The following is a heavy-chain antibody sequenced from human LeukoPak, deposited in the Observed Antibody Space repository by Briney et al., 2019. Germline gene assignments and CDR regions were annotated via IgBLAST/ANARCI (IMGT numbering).Heavy chain of an antibody. CDR2: ISAYNGNT. Sequence: ASVKVSCKASGYTFTSYGISWVRQAPGQGLEWMGWISAYNGNTNYAQKFQGRVTITADESTSTAYMELSSLRSEDTAVYYCARGTQGPHVLRFLEWSYNWFDPWGQGTLVTVSS. V-gene: IGHV1-18*01. CDR3: ARGTQGPHVLRFLEWSYNWFDP. CDR1: GYTFTSYG. J-gene: IGHJ5*02. D-gene: IGHD3-3*01.